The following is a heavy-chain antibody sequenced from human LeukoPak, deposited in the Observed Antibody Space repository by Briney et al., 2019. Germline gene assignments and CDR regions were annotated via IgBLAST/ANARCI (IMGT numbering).Heavy chain of an antibody. V-gene: IGHV1-69*06. CDR2: IIPIFGTA. Sequence: SVKVSCKASGGTFSSYAISWVRQAPGQGLEWMGGIIPIFGTANYAQKFQGRVTITADKSTSTAYMELSSLRSEDTAVYYCARGQEIRFLELLPYYYMDVWGKGTTVTVSS. D-gene: IGHD3-3*01. CDR3: ARGQEIRFLELLPYYYMDV. J-gene: IGHJ6*03. CDR1: GGTFSSYA.